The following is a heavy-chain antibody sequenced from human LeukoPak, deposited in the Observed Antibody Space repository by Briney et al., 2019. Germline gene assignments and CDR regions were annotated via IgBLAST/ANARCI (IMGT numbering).Heavy chain of an antibody. CDR3: ASYDYYDSSGYVAFDI. D-gene: IGHD3-22*01. CDR1: GYTFTGYY. V-gene: IGHV1-2*02. J-gene: IGHJ3*02. Sequence: ASVKVSCEASGYTFTGYYMHWVRQAPGQGLEWMGWINPNSGGTNYAQKFQGRVTMTRDTSISTAYMELSRLRSDDTAVYYCASYDYYDSSGYVAFDIWGQGTMVTVSS. CDR2: INPNSGGT.